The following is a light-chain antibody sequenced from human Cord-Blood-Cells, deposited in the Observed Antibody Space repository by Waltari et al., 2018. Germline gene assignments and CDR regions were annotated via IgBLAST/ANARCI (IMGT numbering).Light chain of an antibody. CDR3: QQYNSYSLT. CDR2: KAS. V-gene: IGKV1-5*03. Sequence: DIQMTQSPSTLSASVGDRVTITCRASQSISSWLAWYQQKPGKAPKLLIYKASSLESGVPSRFSGSGTGTEFTLTISSLQPDDFATYYCQQYNSYSLTFGGGTKVEIK. J-gene: IGKJ4*01. CDR1: QSISSW.